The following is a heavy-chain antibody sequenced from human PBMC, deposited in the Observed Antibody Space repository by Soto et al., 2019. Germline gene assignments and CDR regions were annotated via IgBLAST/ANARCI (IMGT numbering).Heavy chain of an antibody. D-gene: IGHD4-17*01. CDR3: SAPGLRHLYYSSGMEV. CDR2: IVVGSGNT. V-gene: IGHV1-58*01. Sequence: RLEWIGWIVVGSGNTNYAQKFQERVTITRDMSTSTAYMELSSLRSEDTAVYYCSAPGLRHLYYSSGMEVWGQGTTVIVSS. J-gene: IGHJ6*01.